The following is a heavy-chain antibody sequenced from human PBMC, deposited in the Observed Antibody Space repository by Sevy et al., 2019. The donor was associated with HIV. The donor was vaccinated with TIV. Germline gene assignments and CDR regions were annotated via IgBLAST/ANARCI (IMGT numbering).Heavy chain of an antibody. D-gene: IGHD1-20*01. V-gene: IGHV3-23*01. CDR3: AKDGYKPSVGDENYYYYYMDV. Sequence: GGSLRLSCAASGFTFSSYAMSWVRQAPGKGLEWVSPISGSGGSTYYADSVKGRFTISRDNSKNTLYLQMNSLRAEDTAVYYCAKDGYKPSVGDENYYYYYMDVWGKWTTVTVSS. CDR2: ISGSGGST. J-gene: IGHJ6*03. CDR1: GFTFSSYA.